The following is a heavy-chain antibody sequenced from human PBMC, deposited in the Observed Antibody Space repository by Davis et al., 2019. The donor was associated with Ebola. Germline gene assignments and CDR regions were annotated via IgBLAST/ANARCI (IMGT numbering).Heavy chain of an antibody. D-gene: IGHD3-22*01. Sequence: ETLSLTCTVSGGSISSSSYYWGWIRQAPGKGLEWLANIKPDGSEKYYVDSVKDRFTISRDNVKISLYLQMNSLRAEDTAVYYCARGDYYDNNFADAFDIWGQGTMVTVST. V-gene: IGHV3-7*03. CDR1: GGSISSSSYY. J-gene: IGHJ3*02. CDR2: IKPDGSEK. CDR3: ARGDYYDNNFADAFDI.